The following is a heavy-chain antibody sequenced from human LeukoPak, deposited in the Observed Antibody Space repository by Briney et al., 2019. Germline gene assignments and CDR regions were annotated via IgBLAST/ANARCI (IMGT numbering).Heavy chain of an antibody. CDR2: INPDSGGT. Sequence: GASVKVSCKASAYTFTGYYMHWVRQAPGQGLEWMGWINPDSGGTNYAQKFQGRVTMTRDTSISTAYMELSSLRSDDTAVYFCARELLVVAATVDAFDIWGQGTVVTVSS. V-gene: IGHV1-2*02. D-gene: IGHD2-15*01. J-gene: IGHJ3*02. CDR1: AYTFTGYY. CDR3: ARELLVVAATVDAFDI.